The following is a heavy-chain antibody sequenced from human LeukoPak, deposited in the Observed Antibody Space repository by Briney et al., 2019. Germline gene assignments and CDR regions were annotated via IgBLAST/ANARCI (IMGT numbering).Heavy chain of an antibody. CDR2: ISGSGGST. V-gene: IGHV3-23*01. Sequence: GGSLRLSCAASGFTFSSYAMSWVRQAPGKGLEWVSAISGSGGSTYYADSVKGRFTISRDNSKNTLYLQMNSLRAEDTAVYYCARNGQLSVAGTYFDYWGQGTLVTVSP. CDR1: GFTFSSYA. CDR3: ARNGQLSVAGTYFDY. J-gene: IGHJ4*02. D-gene: IGHD6-19*01.